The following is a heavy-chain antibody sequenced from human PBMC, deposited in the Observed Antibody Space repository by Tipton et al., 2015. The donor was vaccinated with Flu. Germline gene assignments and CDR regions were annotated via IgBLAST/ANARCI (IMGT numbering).Heavy chain of an antibody. V-gene: IGHV4-38-2*01. CDR2: IYHNGDI. Sequence: LRLSCAVSGYPISRGYYWGWIRQPLGKGLEWIGSIYHNGDIHFNPSPKSRVSISVDTSNNRFSLNLTSVTAADTAVYYCARAEIGDFDYWGQGTLVTVSS. CDR1: GYPISRGYY. D-gene: IGHD2/OR15-2a*01. CDR3: ARAEIGDFDY. J-gene: IGHJ4*02.